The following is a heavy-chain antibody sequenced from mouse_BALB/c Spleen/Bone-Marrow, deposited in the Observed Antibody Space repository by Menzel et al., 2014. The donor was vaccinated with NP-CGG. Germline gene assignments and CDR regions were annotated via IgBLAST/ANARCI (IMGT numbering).Heavy chain of an antibody. Sequence: VHLVESGAELVKPGASVKLSCKASGYTFTSYWIHWVKLRPGQGLEWIGEINPSNGRTNYNEKFKNKATLTVDKSSSTAYIQLSSLTSEDSAVYYCARYGGPAWFAYWGQGTLVTVSA. CDR3: ARYGGPAWFAY. D-gene: IGHD1-1*02. V-gene: IGHV1S81*02. J-gene: IGHJ3*01. CDR1: GYTFTSYW. CDR2: INPSNGRT.